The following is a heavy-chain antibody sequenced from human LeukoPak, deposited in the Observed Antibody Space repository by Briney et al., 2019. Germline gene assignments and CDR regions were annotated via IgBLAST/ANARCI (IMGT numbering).Heavy chain of an antibody. CDR3: ARDRDWYSFDS. Sequence: GGSLRLSCTASGFTFSSYWMDWDRQAPGKGLEWVANIKQDGSEEYYVDSVKGRFTISRDNAKNSLYLQMNSLRAEDTAVYYCARDRDWYSFDSWGQGTLVTVSS. D-gene: IGHD6-19*01. CDR2: IKQDGSEE. CDR1: GFTFSSYW. J-gene: IGHJ4*02. V-gene: IGHV3-7*03.